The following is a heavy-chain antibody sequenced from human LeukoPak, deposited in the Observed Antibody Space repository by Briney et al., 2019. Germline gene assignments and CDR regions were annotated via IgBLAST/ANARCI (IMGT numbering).Heavy chain of an antibody. V-gene: IGHV3-74*01. CDR3: ARDGDNWNYLPYYYGMDV. CDR1: GFTFSSYW. Sequence: PGGSLRLSCAASGFTFSSYWMHWVRQPPGKGLVWVSRINSDGSSTSHADSVKGRLTISRDNAKNTLYLQMNSLRAEDAAVYYCARDGDNWNYLPYYYGMDVWGQGTTVTVSS. D-gene: IGHD1-7*01. J-gene: IGHJ6*02. CDR2: INSDGSST.